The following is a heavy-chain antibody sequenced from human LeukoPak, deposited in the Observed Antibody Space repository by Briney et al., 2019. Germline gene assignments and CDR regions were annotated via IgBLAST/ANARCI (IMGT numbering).Heavy chain of an antibody. J-gene: IGHJ2*01. V-gene: IGHV3-NL1*01. Sequence: PGGSLRLSCAASGFTFSSYGMHWVRQAPGKGLEWVSVLYSGGSTYDADSVKGRFTISRDNSKNTLYLQLSSLRAEDTAVYYCAKHTDVPGHWYLDLWGRGTLVTVSS. CDR2: LYSGGST. CDR1: GFTFSSYG. D-gene: IGHD3-10*02. CDR3: AKHTDVPGHWYLDL.